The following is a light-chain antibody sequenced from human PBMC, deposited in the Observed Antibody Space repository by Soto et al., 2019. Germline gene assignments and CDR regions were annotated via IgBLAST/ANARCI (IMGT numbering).Light chain of an antibody. Sequence: EIVLTQSPGTLSLSPGERATLSCRAIQSVSNNYLAWYQQKPGQGPRLLIYGPSTRATGIPARFSGSGSGTEFTLTISSLQSEDFAVYYCQQYNKWPPITFGQGTRLEIK. CDR1: QSVSNN. CDR2: GPS. CDR3: QQYNKWPPIT. J-gene: IGKJ5*01. V-gene: IGKV3D-15*01.